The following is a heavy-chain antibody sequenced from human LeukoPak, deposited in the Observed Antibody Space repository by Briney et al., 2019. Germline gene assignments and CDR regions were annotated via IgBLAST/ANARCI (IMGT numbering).Heavy chain of an antibody. CDR2: INPNSGGT. Sequence: ASVKVSCKASGYTFTGYYMHWVRHAPGQGLEWMGWINPNSGGTNYAQKFQGWVTMTRDTSISTAYMELSRLRSDDTAVYYCARVENSGYDGFNYWGQGTPVTVSS. CDR3: ARVENSGYDGFNY. J-gene: IGHJ4*02. V-gene: IGHV1-2*04. D-gene: IGHD5-12*01. CDR1: GYTFTGYY.